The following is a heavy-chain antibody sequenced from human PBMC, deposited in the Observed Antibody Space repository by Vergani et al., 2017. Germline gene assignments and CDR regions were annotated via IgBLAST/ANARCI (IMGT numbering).Heavy chain of an antibody. J-gene: IGHJ6*03. CDR1: GGSFSTGGQS. CDR3: ASSWIQLWLGYYYMDV. V-gene: IGHV4-61*02. Sequence: QVQLQESGPGLVKPSQTLSLTCTVSGGSFSTGGQSWTWLRQSAGKGLEWIGRIYTSGSTNYNPSLKSRVTMSVDTSKNQFSLKLSSVTAADTAVYYCASSWIQLWLGYYYMDVWGKGTTVTVSS. CDR2: IYTSGST. D-gene: IGHD5-18*01.